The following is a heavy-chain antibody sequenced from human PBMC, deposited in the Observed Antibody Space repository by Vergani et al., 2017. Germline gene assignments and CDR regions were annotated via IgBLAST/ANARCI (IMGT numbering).Heavy chain of an antibody. Sequence: VELLESGGGLAQPGGSLRLSCAASGVTFIMHAMSWVRQAPGKGLEWVSTLSASDRRTHYADSVKGRFTISRDNSKNTLFLHMNSLIPEDTAVYYCAKVGRSEVAGTCGAFDIWGQGTMVTVSS. CDR2: LSASDRRT. V-gene: IGHV3-23*01. J-gene: IGHJ3*02. CDR1: GVTFIMHA. CDR3: AKVGRSEVAGTCGAFDI. D-gene: IGHD6-19*01.